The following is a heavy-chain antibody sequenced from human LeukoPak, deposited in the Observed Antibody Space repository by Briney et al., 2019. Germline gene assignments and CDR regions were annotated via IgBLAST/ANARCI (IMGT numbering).Heavy chain of an antibody. J-gene: IGHJ4*02. D-gene: IGHD3-22*01. CDR1: GYTFTSYY. CDR2: INPSGGST. CDR3: ARVYYDSSGYFYFDY. V-gene: IGHV1-46*01. Sequence: ASVKVSCKASGYTFTSYYMHWVRQAPGQGLEWMGIINPSGGSTSYAQRFQGRVTMTRDTSTSTVYMELSSLRSEDTAVYYCARVYYDSSGYFYFDYWGQGTLVTVSS.